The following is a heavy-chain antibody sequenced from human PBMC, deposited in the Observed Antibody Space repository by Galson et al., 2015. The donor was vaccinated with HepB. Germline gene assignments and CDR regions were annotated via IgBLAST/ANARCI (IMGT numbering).Heavy chain of an antibody. CDR1: GYTFTSYY. Sequence: SVKVSCKASGYTFTSYYMHWVRQAPGQGLEWMGIINPSGGSTSYAQKFQGRVTMTRDTSTSTVYMELSSLRSEDTAVYYCAREISGSGSAYPKSYGMDVWGQGTTVTVSS. D-gene: IGHD3-10*01. J-gene: IGHJ6*02. V-gene: IGHV1-46*01. CDR2: INPSGGST. CDR3: AREISGSGSAYPKSYGMDV.